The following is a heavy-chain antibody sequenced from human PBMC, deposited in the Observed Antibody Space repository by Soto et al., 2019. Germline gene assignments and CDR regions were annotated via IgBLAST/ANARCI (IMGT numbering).Heavy chain of an antibody. CDR1: GFTFSSYG. J-gene: IGHJ4*02. V-gene: IGHV3-30*18. CDR2: ISYDGSKI. Sequence: GGSLRLSCAASGFTFSSYGMHWVRQTPGKGLEWVALISYDGSKIDYADSVKGRFTISRDNSKNTLYLQMNSLRAEDTAVYYCAKHPHSTGRYYYFDYWGQGTQVTVSS. D-gene: IGHD6-19*01. CDR3: AKHPHSTGRYYYFDY.